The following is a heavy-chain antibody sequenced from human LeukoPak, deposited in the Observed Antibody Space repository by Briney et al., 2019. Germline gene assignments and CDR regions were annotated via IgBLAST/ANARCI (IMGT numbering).Heavy chain of an antibody. CDR2: IWYDGSIK. Sequence: PGGSLRLSCAASGFTFSNYGMHWVRQAPGKGLEWVAVIWYDGSIKYYADSVKGRFSISRDNSKNTLYLQMKSLRAEDTAVYYCARYCSGGTCKLGYYYYGMDVWGQGTTVTVSS. CDR1: GFTFSNYG. D-gene: IGHD2-15*01. J-gene: IGHJ6*02. CDR3: ARYCSGGTCKLGYYYYGMDV. V-gene: IGHV3-33*01.